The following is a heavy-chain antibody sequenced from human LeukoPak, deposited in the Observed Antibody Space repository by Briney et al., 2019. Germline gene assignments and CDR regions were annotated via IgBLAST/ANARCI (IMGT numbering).Heavy chain of an antibody. D-gene: IGHD3-16*01. CDR2: ISAYNGNT. CDR1: GYTFTSYG. CDR3: ARVVSGYGYSTY. V-gene: IGHV1-18*01. J-gene: IGHJ4*02. Sequence: ASVKVSCKASGYTFTSYGASWVRQAPGQGLEWMGWISAYNGNTNYAQKFQGRVTMTTDTSTNTAYMELRSLRSDDTAVFYCARVVSGYGYSTYWGQGTLVTVSS.